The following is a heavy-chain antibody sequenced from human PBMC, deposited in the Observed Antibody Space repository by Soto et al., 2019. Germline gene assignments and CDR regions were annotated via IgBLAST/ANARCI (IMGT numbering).Heavy chain of an antibody. D-gene: IGHD1-1*01. CDR3: EGVEYYYGMDV. V-gene: IGHV3-11*01. CDR2: ISSSGSTI. J-gene: IGHJ6*02. Sequence: GGSLRLSCAASGFTFSDYYMSWIRQAPGKGLEWVSYISSSGSTIYYADSVKGRFTISRDNAKNSLYLQMNSLRAEDTAVYYCEGVEYYYGMDVWGQGTTVTVSS. CDR1: GFTFSDYY.